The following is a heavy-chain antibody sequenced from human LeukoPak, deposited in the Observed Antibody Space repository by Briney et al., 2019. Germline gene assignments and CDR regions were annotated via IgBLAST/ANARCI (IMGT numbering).Heavy chain of an antibody. J-gene: IGHJ4*02. D-gene: IGHD3-9*01. V-gene: IGHV4-39*01. CDR2: IYYSWRT. CDR3: ARRIALAGSTFDY. CDR1: GRLISSRSHH. Sequence: SDTLSLICTVSGRLISSRSHHGCWIRQPRGKGVERLGSIYYSWRTSYIPSLMRRVTISVAPSKHQFSLKLSAVTAADTAVYYCARRIALAGSTFDYWGRGAQLAVPS.